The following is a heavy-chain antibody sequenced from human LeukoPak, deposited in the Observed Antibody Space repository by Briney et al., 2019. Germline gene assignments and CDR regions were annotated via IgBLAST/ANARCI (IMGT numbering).Heavy chain of an antibody. V-gene: IGHV4-39*07. CDR3: ALAGGTTIDAFDI. CDR2: IYYSGST. Sequence: SETLSLTCTVSGGSISSSSYYWGWIRQPPGKGLEWIGSIYYSGSTNYNPSLKSRVTMSVDTSKNQFSLKLSSVTAADTAVYYCALAGGTTIDAFDIWSQRTMVTVSS. J-gene: IGHJ3*02. D-gene: IGHD1-14*01. CDR1: GGSISSSSYY.